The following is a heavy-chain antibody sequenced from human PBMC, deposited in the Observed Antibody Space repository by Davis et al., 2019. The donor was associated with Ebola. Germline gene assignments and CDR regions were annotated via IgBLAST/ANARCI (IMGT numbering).Heavy chain of an antibody. D-gene: IGHD4-17*01. J-gene: IGHJ4*02. CDR3: TTEMTTVTTGEY. V-gene: IGHV3-30*03. CDR1: GFTFSSYD. CDR2: ISYDGSNK. Sequence: GESLKISCAASGFTFSSYDMHWVRQAPGKGLEWVAVISYDGSNKYYADSVKGRFTISRDNSKNTLYLQMNSLRAEDTAVYYCTTEMTTVTTGEYWGQRTLVTVSS.